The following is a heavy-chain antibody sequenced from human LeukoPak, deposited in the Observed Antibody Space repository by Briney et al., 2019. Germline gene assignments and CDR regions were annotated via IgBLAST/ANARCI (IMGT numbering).Heavy chain of an antibody. CDR1: GFTFHDYA. J-gene: IGHJ4*02. D-gene: IGHD2-2*01. CDR3: AKDDQFCSSTSCPKVGYFDD. Sequence: GGSLRLSCAAAGFTFHDYAMHWVRQAPGKGLEWVSLISGDGVRTYYADSVKGRFTISRDNSKNSLYLQLNSLKTEDTALYYCAKDDQFCSSTSCPKVGYFDDWGQGILVTVSS. V-gene: IGHV3-43*02. CDR2: ISGDGVRT.